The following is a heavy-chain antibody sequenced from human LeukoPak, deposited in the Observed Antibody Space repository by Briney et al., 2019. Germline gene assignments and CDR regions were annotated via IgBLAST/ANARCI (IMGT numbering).Heavy chain of an antibody. CDR3: ARAAFYFESSGHSPHFDY. D-gene: IGHD3-22*01. CDR1: GYTFTGYY. Sequence: ASVKVSCTASGYTFTGYYLHWVRQAPGQGLEWMGWINPNTSATDYAQNFQGRVAMTRDTSISTAYMDLSRLRSDDTAVYYCARAAFYFESSGHSPHFDYWGQGTLV. V-gene: IGHV1-2*02. J-gene: IGHJ4*02. CDR2: INPNTSAT.